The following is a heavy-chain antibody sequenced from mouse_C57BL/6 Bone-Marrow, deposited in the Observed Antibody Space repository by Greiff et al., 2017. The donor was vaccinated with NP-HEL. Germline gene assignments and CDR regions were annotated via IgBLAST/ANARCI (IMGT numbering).Heavy chain of an antibody. V-gene: IGHV5-4*01. CDR1: GFTFSSYA. CDR2: ISDGGSYT. J-gene: IGHJ2*01. CDR3: AREQGGVDY. Sequence: EVQVVESGGGLVKPGGSLKLSCAASGFTFSSYAMSWVRQTPEKRLEWVATISDGGSYTYYPDNVKGRFTISRDNAKNNLYLQMSHLKSEDTAMYYCAREQGGVDYWGQGTTLTVSS.